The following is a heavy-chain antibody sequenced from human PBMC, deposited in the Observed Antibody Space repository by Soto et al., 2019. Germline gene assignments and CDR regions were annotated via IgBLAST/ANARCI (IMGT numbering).Heavy chain of an antibody. CDR1: GASIPSSSY. Sequence: QVPLQESGPGLMKPSETLSLHCTVSGASIPSSSYWSCIRQPAGKGLEWIGRFSLSGTTNYNPSLMSRVTMSADVSKNQFSLRLTSVTAADTALYYCARGITPPGAPACYYFYSWGQGTMVTVAS. D-gene: IGHD2-8*02. CDR2: FSLSGTT. V-gene: IGHV4-4*07. J-gene: IGHJ4*02. CDR3: ARGITPPGAPACYYFYS.